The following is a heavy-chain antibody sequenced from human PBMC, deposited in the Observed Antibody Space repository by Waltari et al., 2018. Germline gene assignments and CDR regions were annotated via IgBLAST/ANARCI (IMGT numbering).Heavy chain of an antibody. V-gene: IGHV4-59*01. J-gene: IGHJ1*01. CDR3: ARLVWGAGYFQH. CDR1: GGSISSYY. D-gene: IGHD7-27*01. CDR2: IYYSGST. Sequence: QVQLQESGPGLVKPSETLSLTCTVSGGSISSYYWSWIRQPPGKGLEWIGYIYYSGSTNYNPSLKSRVTISVDTSKNQFSLKLSSVTAADTAVYYCARLVWGAGYFQHWGQGTLVTVSS.